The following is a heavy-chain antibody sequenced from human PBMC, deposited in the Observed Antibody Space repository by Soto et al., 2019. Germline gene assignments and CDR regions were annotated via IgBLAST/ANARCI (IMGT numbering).Heavy chain of an antibody. CDR3: AKEMVVNPFDS. Sequence: QVQLVESGGGVVQPGRSLRLSCAAPGFTFSNYGMSWVRQAPGKGLEWVAVISSDGGTAHYADSVRGRFTISRDNSKNTISLHMNSLRPEDTALYYCAKEMVVNPFDSWGQGTLVTVSS. CDR2: ISSDGGTA. CDR1: GFTFSNYG. J-gene: IGHJ4*02. V-gene: IGHV3-30*18. D-gene: IGHD2-21*01.